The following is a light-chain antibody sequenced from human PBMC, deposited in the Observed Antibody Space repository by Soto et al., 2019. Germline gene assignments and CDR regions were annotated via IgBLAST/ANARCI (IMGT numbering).Light chain of an antibody. V-gene: IGKV1-5*01. CDR2: DAS. CDR1: QNIRSR. Sequence: DFQMTQSPSTLSASVGDRVTITCRASQNIRSRLAWFQQKPGKAPKLLIYDASSLESGVPQGFSGSGSGTEFTLTISSLQTDDFATYYCQQYNSYSWTFGQGTKVDIK. J-gene: IGKJ1*01. CDR3: QQYNSYSWT.